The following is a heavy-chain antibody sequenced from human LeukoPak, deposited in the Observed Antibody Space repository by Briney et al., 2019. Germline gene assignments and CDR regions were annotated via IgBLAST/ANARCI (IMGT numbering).Heavy chain of an antibody. V-gene: IGHV4-38-2*02. D-gene: IGHD6-13*01. Sequence: SETLSLTCTVSGYSISSGYYWGWIREPPGMGLEWIGSIYHSGSTYYNPSLKSRVTISVDTSKNQFSLKLSSVTAADTAVYYCAKLLTAAGTGYWGQGTLVTVSS. CDR1: GYSISSGYY. CDR2: IYHSGST. CDR3: AKLLTAAGTGY. J-gene: IGHJ4*02.